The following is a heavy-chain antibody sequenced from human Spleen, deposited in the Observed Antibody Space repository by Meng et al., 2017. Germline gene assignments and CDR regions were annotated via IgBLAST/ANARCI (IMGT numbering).Heavy chain of an antibody. Sequence: ASVKVSCKPSGYNFPDYYIHWVRRAPGQGLEWMGRINPKSGDTHYAQKFQARVTMTGDTSISTAYMELSGLRSDDTAMYYCARLSSFGSEGLFELLPFDAFDIWGQGAMVTVSS. V-gene: IGHV1-2*06. D-gene: IGHD3-10*01. J-gene: IGHJ3*02. CDR1: GYNFPDYY. CDR3: ARLSSFGSEGLFELLPFDAFDI. CDR2: INPKSGDT.